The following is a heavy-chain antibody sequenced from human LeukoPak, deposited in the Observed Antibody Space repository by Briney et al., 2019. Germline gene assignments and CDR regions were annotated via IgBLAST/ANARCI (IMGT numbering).Heavy chain of an antibody. V-gene: IGHV1-2*02. CDR1: GYTFSSYG. CDR3: ARRFGELLSHAFDI. CDR2: INPNGDAT. J-gene: IGHJ3*02. D-gene: IGHD3-10*01. Sequence: ASVKVSCKTSGYTFSSYGISWVRQAPGQGLEWMGWINPNGDATNYAQKFQGRVTMTRDTPISTAYMEVSSLRSEDTAVYYCARRFGELLSHAFDIWGQGTMVTVSS.